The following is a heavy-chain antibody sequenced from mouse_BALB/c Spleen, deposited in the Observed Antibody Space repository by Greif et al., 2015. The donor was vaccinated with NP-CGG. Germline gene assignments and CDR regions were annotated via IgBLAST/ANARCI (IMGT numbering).Heavy chain of an antibody. V-gene: IGHV5-17*02. CDR2: ISSGSSTI. J-gene: IGHJ2*01. D-gene: IGHD2-3*01. CDR1: GFTFSSFG. Sequence: EVKLVESGGGLVQPGGSRKLSCAASGFTFSSFGMHWVRQAPEKGLEWVAYISSGSSTIYYADTVKGRFTISRDNPKNTLFLQMSSLRSEDTAMYYCARYDGYGYFDYCGQGTTLTVSS. CDR3: ARYDGYGYFDY.